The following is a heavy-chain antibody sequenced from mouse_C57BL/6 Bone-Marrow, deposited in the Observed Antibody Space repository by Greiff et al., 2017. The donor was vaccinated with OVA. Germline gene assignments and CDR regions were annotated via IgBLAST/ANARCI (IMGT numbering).Heavy chain of an antibody. CDR1: GYTFTSHW. J-gene: IGHJ1*03. Sequence: QVQLQQSGPELVRPGASVKISCKAPGYTFTSHWMQWVRQRPGQGLEWIGDIFPGICRTSSNEKFKGKATLTVDTSSSTAYMQLSSLTSEDSAVYFCALLRYWYFDVWGTGTTVTVSS. D-gene: IGHD1-1*01. CDR2: IFPGICRT. CDR3: ALLRYWYFDV. V-gene: IGHV1-56*01.